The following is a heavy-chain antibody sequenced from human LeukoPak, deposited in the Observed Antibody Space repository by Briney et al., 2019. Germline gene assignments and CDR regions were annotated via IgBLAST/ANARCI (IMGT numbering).Heavy chain of an antibody. CDR2: IWYDESKK. Sequence: GGSLRLSCVASGYTFSSYGMHWVRQAPGKGLQWVAVIWYDESKKYYTDSVEGRFTISRDVSKNTLYLQMNSLRAEDSAMYYCARDGGIGLDYWGQGTLVTVSS. V-gene: IGHV3-33*01. CDR3: ARDGGIGLDY. D-gene: IGHD2-21*01. CDR1: GYTFSSYG. J-gene: IGHJ4*02.